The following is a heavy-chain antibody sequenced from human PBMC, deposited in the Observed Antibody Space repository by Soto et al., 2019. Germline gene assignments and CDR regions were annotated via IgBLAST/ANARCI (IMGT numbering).Heavy chain of an antibody. D-gene: IGHD3-3*01. V-gene: IGHV4-59*01. CDR1: GGSITDNY. Sequence: SETLSLTCSVSGGSITDNYWTWIRRSPGKGLEWVGYIYYTGITNYNPSLKRRVTISLDRSKNQFSLKLDSVTAADTAVYYCARALDYDFWGGRNWFDPWGQGTLVTVSS. CDR3: ARALDYDFWGGRNWFDP. CDR2: IYYTGIT. J-gene: IGHJ5*02.